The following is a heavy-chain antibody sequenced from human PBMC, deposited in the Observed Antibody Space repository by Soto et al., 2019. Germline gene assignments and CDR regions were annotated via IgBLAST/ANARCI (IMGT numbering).Heavy chain of an antibody. V-gene: IGHV4-59*01. CDR3: ARHQVINQPNDAFDI. Sequence: SETLSLTCTVSGGSISSYYWSWIRQPPGKGLEWIGYIYYSGSTNYNPSLKSRVTISVDTSKNQFSLKLSSVTAADTAVYYCARHQVINQPNDAFDIWGQGTMVTVSS. J-gene: IGHJ3*02. CDR2: IYYSGST. D-gene: IGHD2-21*01. CDR1: GGSISSYY.